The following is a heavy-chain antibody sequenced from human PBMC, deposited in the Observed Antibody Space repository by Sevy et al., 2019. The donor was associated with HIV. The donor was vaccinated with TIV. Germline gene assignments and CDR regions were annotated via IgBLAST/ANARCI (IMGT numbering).Heavy chain of an antibody. D-gene: IGHD5-12*01. CDR3: AGDQVVATITSTPRRWFDP. J-gene: IGHJ5*02. CDR1: GGSISSGGYY. V-gene: IGHV4-31*03. CDR2: IYYSGST. Sequence: SETLSLTCTVSGGSISSGGYYWSWIRQHPGKGLEWIGYIYYSGSTYYNPSLKSRVTISVDTSKNQFSLKLSSVTAADTAVYYCAGDQVVATITSTPRRWFDPWGQGTLVTVSS.